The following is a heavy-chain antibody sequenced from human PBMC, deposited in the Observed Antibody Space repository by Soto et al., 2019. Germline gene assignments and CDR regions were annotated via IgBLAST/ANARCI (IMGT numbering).Heavy chain of an antibody. CDR2: INHSGST. CDR1: GGSFSGYY. D-gene: IGHD2-8*02. Sequence: QVQLQQWGAGLLKPSETLSLTCAVYGGSFSGYYWTWIRQPPGTGLEWIGEINHSGSTNNNPSLKSRVTVSVDTSKNQFSLKLTSVTAAEPAVYYCARDKLTGLFDYWGQGTLVTVSS. CDR3: ARDKLTGLFDY. J-gene: IGHJ4*02. V-gene: IGHV4-34*01.